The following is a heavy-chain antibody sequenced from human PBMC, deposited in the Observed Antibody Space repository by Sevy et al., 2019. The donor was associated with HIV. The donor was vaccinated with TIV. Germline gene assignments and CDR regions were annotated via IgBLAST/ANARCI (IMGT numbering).Heavy chain of an antibody. J-gene: IGHJ6*02. Sequence: ASVKVSCKASGGTFSSYAISWVRQAPGQGLEWMGGIIPIFRTANYAQKFQGRVTITADESTSTAYMELSSLRSEDTAAYYCARGQYSSIVLVPAAMLRYYYFYGMDIWGQGTTVTVSS. CDR3: ARGQYSSIVLVPAAMLRYYYFYGMDI. CDR2: IIPIFRTA. D-gene: IGHD2-2*01. CDR1: GGTFSSYA. V-gene: IGHV1-69*13.